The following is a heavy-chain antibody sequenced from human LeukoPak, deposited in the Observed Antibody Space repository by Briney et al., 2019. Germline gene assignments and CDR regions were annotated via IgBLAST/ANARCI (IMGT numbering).Heavy chain of an antibody. CDR1: GYTFTGCY. D-gene: IGHD5-18*01. CDR2: INPNSGGT. CDR3: ARDPLTGGYSGSGPD. J-gene: IGHJ4*02. V-gene: IGHV1-2*02. Sequence: ASVKVSCKASGYTFTGCYMHWVRQAPGQGLEWMGWINPNSGGTNYAQKFQGRVTMTRDTSISTAYMELSRLRSGDTAVYYCARDPLTGGYSGSGPDWGQGTLVTVPS.